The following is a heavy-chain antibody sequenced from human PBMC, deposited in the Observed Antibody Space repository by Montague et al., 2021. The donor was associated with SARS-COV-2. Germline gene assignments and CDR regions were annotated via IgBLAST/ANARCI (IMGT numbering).Heavy chain of an antibody. J-gene: IGHJ4*02. D-gene: IGHD6-13*01. CDR3: ARAPIYRSSWYAYFDY. CDR2: INYSGRT. V-gene: IGHV4-59*01. CDR1: GASMNNYY. Sequence: SETLSLTCTVSGASMNNYYCSWIRQPPGKGLEWIGYINYSGRTHXNPSLQSRVTLSKDTSKNQFSLRLTSVTAADTAMYFCARAPIYRSSWYAYFDYWGQGTLVTVPS.